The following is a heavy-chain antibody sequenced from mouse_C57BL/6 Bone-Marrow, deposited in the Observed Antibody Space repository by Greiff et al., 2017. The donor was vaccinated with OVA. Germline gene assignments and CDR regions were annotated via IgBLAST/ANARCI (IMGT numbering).Heavy chain of an antibody. Sequence: VQLQQSGPELVKPGDSVKISCKASGYSFTGYFMNWVMQSHGKSLEWIGRINPYNGDTFYNQKFKGKATLTVDKSSSTAHMDLRSLTSEDSAVYYCARALFFITTVVAPFAYWGQGTLVTVSA. V-gene: IGHV1-20*01. CDR1: GYSFTGYF. D-gene: IGHD1-1*01. CDR2: INPYNGDT. CDR3: ARALFFITTVVAPFAY. J-gene: IGHJ3*01.